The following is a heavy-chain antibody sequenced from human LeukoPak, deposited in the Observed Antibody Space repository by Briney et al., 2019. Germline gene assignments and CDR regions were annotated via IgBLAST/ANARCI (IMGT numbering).Heavy chain of an antibody. CDR1: GFTFSSNA. J-gene: IGHJ3*01. V-gene: IGHV3-30-3*01. CDR2: ISYDGRNK. D-gene: IGHD7-27*01. CDR3: AREDDSWGPNNLDL. Sequence: GGSLRLSCAASGFTFSSNAMHWVRQSPGKGLEWVAVISYDGRNKNCADSVKGRFTISRDNSKNMLYPQMNSLRAEDTAVYYCAREDDSWGPNNLDLWGQGTMVTVSS.